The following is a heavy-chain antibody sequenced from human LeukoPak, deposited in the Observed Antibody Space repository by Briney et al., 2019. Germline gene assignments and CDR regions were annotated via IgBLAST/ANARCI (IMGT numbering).Heavy chain of an antibody. D-gene: IGHD7-27*01. CDR3: ARRPKTGKNFDY. J-gene: IGHJ4*02. CDR1: GFTFSDYY. V-gene: IGHV3-11*04. Sequence: PGGSLRLSCAASGFTFSDYYMSWIRQAPGKGLGWVSYISSSGSNIYYADSVKGRFTISRDNAKNSLYLQMNSLRVEDTAVYYCARRPKTGKNFDYWGQGTLVTVSS. CDR2: ISSSGSNI.